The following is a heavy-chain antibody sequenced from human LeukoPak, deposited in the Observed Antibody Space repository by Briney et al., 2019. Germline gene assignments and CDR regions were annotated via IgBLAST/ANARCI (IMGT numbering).Heavy chain of an antibody. CDR2: IFHTGST. D-gene: IGHD4-17*01. CDR1: GVSASDYY. J-gene: IGHJ4*02. Sequence: SETPSLTCTVSGVSASDYYWNWIRQPPGKGLEWIGSIFHTGSTYYNLSLKSRVTISVDTSKNQFSLKLSSVTAADTAVYYCAREKDYVVDYWGQGTLVTVSS. V-gene: IGHV4-59*02. CDR3: AREKDYVVDY.